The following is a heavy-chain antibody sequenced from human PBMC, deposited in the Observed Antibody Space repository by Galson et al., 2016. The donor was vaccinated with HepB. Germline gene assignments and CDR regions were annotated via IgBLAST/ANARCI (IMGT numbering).Heavy chain of an antibody. CDR3: ARDSGYCNNFDCKGDAFDM. CDR1: GFTFSRYG. V-gene: IGHV3-7*04. Sequence: SLRLSCAGSGFTFSRYGMTWVRQAPGKGLEWVANIKEDGSEKYYVDSVKGRFTISRDNAKNSLFLQMNSLRAEDTAVYYCARDSGYCNNFDCKGDAFDMWGQGTMVTVSS. CDR2: IKEDGSEK. J-gene: IGHJ3*02. D-gene: IGHD2-8*01.